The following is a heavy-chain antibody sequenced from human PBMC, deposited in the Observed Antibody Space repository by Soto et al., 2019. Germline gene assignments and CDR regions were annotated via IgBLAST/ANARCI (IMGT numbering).Heavy chain of an antibody. Sequence: QVHLVQSGAEEKKPGASVKVSCKASGYTFTGYAMHWVRQAPGPRLEWMGWINAGNGKTKYSQKFPGRVTLTRDTSASNAYMDLSSLRTEDTAVYYCARAVAVPADFDYWGQGNLVTVSS. CDR3: ARAVAVPADFDY. D-gene: IGHD6-19*01. V-gene: IGHV1-3*05. J-gene: IGHJ4*02. CDR1: GYTFTGYA. CDR2: INAGNGKT.